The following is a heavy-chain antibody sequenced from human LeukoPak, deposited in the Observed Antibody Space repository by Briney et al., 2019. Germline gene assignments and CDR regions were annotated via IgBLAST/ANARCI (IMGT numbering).Heavy chain of an antibody. CDR1: GFRLNNYA. Sequence: GGSLRLSCVASGFRLNNYAMSWVRQAPGKGLEWVSVITVTGGSTYYADSVKGRFTISRDNSKNTLYLQMNSLRVADTAVYYCAKDLRIGVSHDYYYRMDVWGQGTTVTVSS. D-gene: IGHD5/OR15-5a*01. V-gene: IGHV3-23*01. J-gene: IGHJ6*02. CDR3: AKDLRIGVSHDYYYRMDV. CDR2: ITVTGGST.